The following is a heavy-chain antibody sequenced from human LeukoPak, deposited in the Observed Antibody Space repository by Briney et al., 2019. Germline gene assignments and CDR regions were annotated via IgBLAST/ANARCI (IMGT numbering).Heavy chain of an antibody. V-gene: IGHV3-23*01. CDR1: GFTFSSYA. J-gene: IGHJ6*02. CDR3: AKVRAAGTCHYCYGMDV. D-gene: IGHD6-13*01. Sequence: GGSLRLSCAASGFTFSSYAMVWVRQAPGKGLEWVSTISASAANTYYADSVKGRFTISRDNSKNTLYLQMNSLRAEDTAVYSCAKVRAAGTCHYCYGMDVWGQGTTVTVSS. CDR2: ISASAANT.